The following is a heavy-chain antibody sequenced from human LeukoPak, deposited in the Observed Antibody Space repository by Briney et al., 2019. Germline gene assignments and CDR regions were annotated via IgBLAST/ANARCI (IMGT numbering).Heavy chain of an antibody. J-gene: IGHJ4*02. CDR1: GFTFSSYW. CDR3: ARGAPLRFLEWLYFDY. V-gene: IGHV3-7*01. D-gene: IGHD3-3*01. CDR2: IKQDGSEK. Sequence: GSLRLSCAASGFTFSSYWMSWVRQAPGKGLEWVANIKQDGSEKYYVDSVKGRFTISRDNAKNSLYLQMNSLRAEDTAVYYCARGAPLRFLEWLYFDYWGQGTLVTVSS.